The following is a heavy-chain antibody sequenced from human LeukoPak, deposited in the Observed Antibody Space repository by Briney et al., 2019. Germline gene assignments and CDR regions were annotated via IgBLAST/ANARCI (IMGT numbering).Heavy chain of an antibody. D-gene: IGHD2-15*01. J-gene: IGHJ4*02. V-gene: IGHV4-39*01. CDR1: GGSISSSSYY. CDR3: AMSGGGGLDY. Sequence: SETLSLTCTVSGGSISSSSYYWGWIRQPPGKGLEWIGSIYYSGSTYYNPSLKSRVTISVDTSKNQFSLKLSSVTGADTAVYYCAMSGGGGLDYWGQGTLVTVSS. CDR2: IYYSGST.